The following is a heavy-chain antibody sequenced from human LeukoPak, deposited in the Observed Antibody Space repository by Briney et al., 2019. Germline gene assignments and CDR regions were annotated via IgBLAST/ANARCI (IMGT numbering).Heavy chain of an antibody. CDR2: INHSGST. CDR3: ARGQGTVTTH. V-gene: IGHV4-34*01. J-gene: IGHJ4*02. Sequence: PSETLSLTCAVYGGSFSGYYWSWIRQPPGKGLEWIGEINHSGSTNYNPSLKSRITISVDTSKNQFSLKLSSVTAADTAVYYCARGQGTVTTHWGQGTLVTVSS. D-gene: IGHD4-17*01. CDR1: GGSFSGYY.